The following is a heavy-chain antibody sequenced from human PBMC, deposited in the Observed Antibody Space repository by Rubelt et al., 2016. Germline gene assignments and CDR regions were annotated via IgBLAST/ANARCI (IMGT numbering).Heavy chain of an antibody. CDR3: ARDVIVVVPAAPDAFDI. V-gene: IGHV1-2*02. CDR1: GYTFTGYY. D-gene: IGHD2-2*01. CDR2: INPNSGGP. Sequence: QVQLVQSGAEVKKPGASVKVSCKASGYTFTGYYMHWVRQAPGQGLEWMGWINPNSGGPNYAQKFQGRVTRTRDTYISTGYMELSSLRSEDTAVYYCARDVIVVVPAAPDAFDIWGQGTMVTVSS. J-gene: IGHJ3*02.